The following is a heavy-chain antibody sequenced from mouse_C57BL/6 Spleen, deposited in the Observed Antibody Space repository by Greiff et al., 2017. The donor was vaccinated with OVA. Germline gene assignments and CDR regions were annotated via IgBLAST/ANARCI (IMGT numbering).Heavy chain of an antibody. V-gene: IGHV14-4*01. J-gene: IGHJ2*01. CDR1: GFNIKDDY. Sequence: VQLKQSGAELVRPGASVKLSCTASGFNIKDDYMHWVKQRPEQGLEWIGWLDPENGDTEYASKFQGTDTITADTSSNTAYLQLSSLTSENTTVYYCTSELGRVYFDYWGQGTTLTVSS. CDR2: LDPENGDT. D-gene: IGHD4-1*01. CDR3: TSELGRVYFDY.